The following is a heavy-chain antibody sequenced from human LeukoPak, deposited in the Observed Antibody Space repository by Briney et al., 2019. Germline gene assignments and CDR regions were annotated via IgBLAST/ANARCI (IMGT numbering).Heavy chain of an antibody. D-gene: IGHD6-19*01. J-gene: IGHJ6*02. CDR3: ARGGGWNYYYYYGMDV. V-gene: IGHV4-59*01. Sequence: PSETLSLTCTVSGSSISSYYWSWIRQPPGKGLEWIGYIYYSGSTNYNPSLKSRVTISVDTSKNQFSLKLSSVTAADTAVYYCARGGGWNYYYYYGMDVWGQGTTVTVSS. CDR2: IYYSGST. CDR1: GSSISSYY.